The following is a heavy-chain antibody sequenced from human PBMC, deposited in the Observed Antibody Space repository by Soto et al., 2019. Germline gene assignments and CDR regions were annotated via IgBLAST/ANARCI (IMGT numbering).Heavy chain of an antibody. J-gene: IGHJ6*02. CDR3: ASLPDYGSGSSGMYV. CDR1: GGSIGGSTYY. D-gene: IGHD3-10*01. CDR2: IYYSGNT. Sequence: QLQLQESGPGLVKPSETLSLTCTVSGGSIGGSTYYWGWIRQPPGKGLEWIGSIYYSGNTHYNPSLKSRVTISVHTSSNQFSLKLTFVTAADTAVYYCASLPDYGSGSSGMYVWGQWTTVTVSS. V-gene: IGHV4-39*01.